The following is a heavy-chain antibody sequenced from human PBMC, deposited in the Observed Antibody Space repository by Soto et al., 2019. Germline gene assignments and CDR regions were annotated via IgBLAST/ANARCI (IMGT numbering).Heavy chain of an antibody. CDR1: GYRFTSYG. CDR3: ARLGGDTSDFEY. D-gene: IGHD3-16*01. J-gene: IGHJ4*02. CDR2: IYPGDSDT. V-gene: IGHV5-51*01. Sequence: DSLKISCQCSGYRFTSYGVALVRPMPGKGLEWMGIIYPGDSDTRYSPSFQGQVTISADKSVSTAYLQWSSLKASDAAMYYGARLGGDTSDFEYWGQGTLVTV.